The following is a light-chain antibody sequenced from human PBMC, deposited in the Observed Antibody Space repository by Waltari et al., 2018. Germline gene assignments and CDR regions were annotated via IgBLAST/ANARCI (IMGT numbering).Light chain of an antibody. Sequence: EIVLTQSPGTLSLSPGERATLSCRASQSVARALAWYQQKPGQPPRLLIYNTYTRATGVPDRFSGGGSGTDFSLTISSLEPEDFAVYYCQNYVRLPATFGQGTKVEIK. J-gene: IGKJ1*01. V-gene: IGKV3-20*01. CDR3: QNYVRLPAT. CDR2: NTY. CDR1: QSVARA.